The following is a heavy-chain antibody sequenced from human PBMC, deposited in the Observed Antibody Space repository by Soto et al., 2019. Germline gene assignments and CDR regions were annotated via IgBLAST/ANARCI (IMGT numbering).Heavy chain of an antibody. Sequence: ASVKVSCKASGYTLIMYYIHWMRQAPGQGLEWMGLINPSGGSTTYAQKFQGRVTMTRDTSTSTVYMDLSSLRSEDTAVYYCARFPYSSGYYYAIDYWGKGTQVTVSS. CDR3: ARFPYSSGYYYAIDY. CDR1: GYTLIMYY. CDR2: INPSGGST. V-gene: IGHV1-46*01. J-gene: IGHJ4*02. D-gene: IGHD3-22*01.